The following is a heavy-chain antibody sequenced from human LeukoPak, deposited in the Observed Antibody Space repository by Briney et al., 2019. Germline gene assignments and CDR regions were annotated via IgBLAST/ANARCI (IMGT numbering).Heavy chain of an antibody. CDR1: GYTFTGYY. CDR2: INPNSGGT. V-gene: IGHV1-2*02. Sequence: ASVKVSCKASGYTFTGYYMHWVRQAPGQGLEWMGWINPNSGGTNYAQKFQGRGTLTRDTSISTAYMELSRLRSDDTAVYYCARDFGGDYGFIEDYWGQGTLVTVSS. CDR3: ARDFGGDYGFIEDY. J-gene: IGHJ4*01. D-gene: IGHD4-17*01.